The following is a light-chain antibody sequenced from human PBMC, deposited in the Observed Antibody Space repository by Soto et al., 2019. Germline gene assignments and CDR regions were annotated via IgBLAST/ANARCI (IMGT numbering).Light chain of an antibody. CDR3: QPYDNWPLT. V-gene: IGKV3-15*01. J-gene: IGKJ4*01. CDR1: QGIGDT. Sequence: TQAPSTLSASVGDSGTITCRASQGIGDTLAWYQHKPGQIPRLLIYDASTRATGVPTRFSGSRSGAEFTLTINSLQSEDFAVYYCQPYDNWPLTFGRGTKVDIK. CDR2: DAS.